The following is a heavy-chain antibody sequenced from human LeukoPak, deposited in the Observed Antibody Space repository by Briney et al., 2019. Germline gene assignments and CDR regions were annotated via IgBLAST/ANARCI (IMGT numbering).Heavy chain of an antibody. CDR2: INLDGSEI. V-gene: IGHV3-7*03. D-gene: IGHD3-22*01. CDR1: GFVFGHSW. Sequence: GGSLRLSCEASGFVFGHSWMSWVRQAPGKGLEWVANINLDGSEINYLDSLAGRLTISRDNAKDSLYLQMNGLRAEDTAVYFCVRDRGYSTFDYWGQGTLVTVSS. CDR3: VRDRGYSTFDY. J-gene: IGHJ4*02.